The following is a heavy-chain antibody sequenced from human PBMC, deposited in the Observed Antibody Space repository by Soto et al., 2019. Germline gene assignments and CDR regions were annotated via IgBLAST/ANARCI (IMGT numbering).Heavy chain of an antibody. J-gene: IGHJ6*02. CDR3: AMLAVYVKPSPHDV. V-gene: IGHV1-18*01. CDR2: INTYNGNT. D-gene: IGHD3-16*01. CDR1: GYTFTRYG. Sequence: QVQLVQSGAEVKNPGASVKVSCKASGYTFTRYGIGWARQAPGQGLEWMGWINTYNGNTNYAQNVQGRVTLTTNTSTSTAYMELRSLRSNGTAIYACAMLAVYVKPSPHDVWGQGTPVIVSS.